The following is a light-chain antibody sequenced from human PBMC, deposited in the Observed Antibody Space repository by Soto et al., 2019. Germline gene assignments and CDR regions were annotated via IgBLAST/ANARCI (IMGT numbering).Light chain of an antibody. CDR1: SSDVGGYDY. Sequence: QSVLTQPASVSGSPGQSIAISCTGTSSDVGGYDYVSWYQQQPDKVPKLMIYEVTKRPSGVSNRFSGSKSGNTASLTISGLQAEDEADYYCSSQTSVSTRVFGTGSKVTVL. J-gene: IGLJ1*01. V-gene: IGLV2-14*01. CDR2: EVT. CDR3: SSQTSVSTRV.